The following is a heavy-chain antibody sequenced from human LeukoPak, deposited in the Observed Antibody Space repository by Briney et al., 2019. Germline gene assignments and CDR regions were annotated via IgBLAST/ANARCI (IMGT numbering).Heavy chain of an antibody. CDR3: ARGFGYSYGTNWFDP. V-gene: IGHV1-3*03. D-gene: IGHD5-18*01. CDR2: INAGNGNT. J-gene: IGHJ5*02. Sequence: ASAKVSCKASGYTFTSYAMHWVRQAPGQRLEWMGWINAGNGNTKYSQEFQGRVTITRDTSASTAYMELSSLRSEDMAVYYCARGFGYSYGTNWFDPWGQGTLVTVSS. CDR1: GYTFTSYA.